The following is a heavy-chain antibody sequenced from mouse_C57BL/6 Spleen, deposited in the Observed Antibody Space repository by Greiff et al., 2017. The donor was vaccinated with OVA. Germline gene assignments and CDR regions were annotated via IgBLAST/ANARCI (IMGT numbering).Heavy chain of an antibody. Sequence: EVKVVESGGGLVKPGGSLTLSCAASGFTFSSYTMSWVRQPPAKRLEWVATISGGGGNTYYPASVKGRFTISRDNAKNTLYLQMSSLRSEDTALYYCARRYGYYGYFDVWGTGTTVTVSS. CDR2: ISGGGGNT. V-gene: IGHV5-9*01. D-gene: IGHD2-2*01. J-gene: IGHJ1*03. CDR3: ARRYGYYGYFDV. CDR1: GFTFSSYT.